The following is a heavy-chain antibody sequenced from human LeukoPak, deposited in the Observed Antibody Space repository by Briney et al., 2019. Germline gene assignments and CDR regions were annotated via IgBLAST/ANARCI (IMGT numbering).Heavy chain of an antibody. CDR2: LSPKTGDT. CDR1: GYIFTDYY. J-gene: IGHJ4*02. V-gene: IGHV1-2*02. D-gene: IGHD6-13*01. Sequence: ASVKVSCKASGYIFTDYYFHWVRQAPRQGLEWMGWLSPKTGDTNIAQKFQGRVTMTRDTSIKTAYMDLTALRSDDSAVYFCARGSSSSWSIDSWGQGTLVTVSS. CDR3: ARGSSSSWSIDS.